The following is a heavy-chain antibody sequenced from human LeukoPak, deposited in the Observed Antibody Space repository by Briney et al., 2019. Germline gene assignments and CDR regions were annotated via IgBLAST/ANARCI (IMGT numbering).Heavy chain of an antibody. J-gene: IGHJ4*02. CDR3: TRDSGRGYSQGYHQY. Sequence: PGGSLRLSCVASGFTFSSYAMSWVRQAPGKGLEWVSGISGGGGSIHYADSVKGRFTISRDNSQNTLYLQLTSLRVEDTAMYYCTRDSGRGYSQGYHQYWGQGALVIVSS. CDR2: ISGGGGSI. D-gene: IGHD5-18*01. CDR1: GFTFSSYA. V-gene: IGHV3-23*01.